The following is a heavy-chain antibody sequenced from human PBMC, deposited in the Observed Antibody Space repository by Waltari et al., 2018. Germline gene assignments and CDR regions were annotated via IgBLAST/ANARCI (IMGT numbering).Heavy chain of an antibody. V-gene: IGHV3-23*04. CDR2: ISGGGVTT. D-gene: IGHD6-13*01. J-gene: IGHJ4*02. CDR3: AKERAYSSNWYSGDH. CDR1: GFPFSNYA. Sequence: EVQLVESGGGLVQPGGSLRLSCAASGFPFSNYAMTWVRQAPGKGLEWVSAISGGGVTTYYTDSVKGRFTSSRDNSRKTLFLQMNNLRADDTAVYHCAKERAYSSNWYSGDHWGQGALVTVSS.